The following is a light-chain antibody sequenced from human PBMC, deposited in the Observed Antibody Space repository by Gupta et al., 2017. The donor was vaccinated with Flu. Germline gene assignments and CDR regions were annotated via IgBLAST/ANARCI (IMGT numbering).Light chain of an antibody. CDR3: SSYTSSSTPWV. CDR2: EVS. V-gene: IGLV2-14*01. CDR1: SSDVGGYNY. Sequence: QSALTQPASVSESPGQSITISCTGTSSDVGGYNYVSWYQQHPDKAPKLMIYEVSNRPSGVSNRFSGSKSGNTASLTISGLQAEDEADYYCSSYTSSSTPWVFGTGTKVTVL. J-gene: IGLJ1*01.